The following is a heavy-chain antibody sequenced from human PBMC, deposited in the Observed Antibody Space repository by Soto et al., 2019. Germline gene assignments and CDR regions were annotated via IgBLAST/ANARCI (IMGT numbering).Heavy chain of an antibody. CDR1: GYTFTSYG. CDR2: ISAYNGNT. J-gene: IGHJ5*02. CDR3: ARSSVAAAGTKIGP. D-gene: IGHD6-13*01. V-gene: IGHV1-18*01. Sequence: GASVKVSCKASGYTFTSYGISWVRQAPGQGLEWMGWISAYNGNTNYAQKLQGRVTMTTDTSTSTAYMELRSLRSDYTAVYYCARSSVAAAGTKIGPWGQGTLVTVSS.